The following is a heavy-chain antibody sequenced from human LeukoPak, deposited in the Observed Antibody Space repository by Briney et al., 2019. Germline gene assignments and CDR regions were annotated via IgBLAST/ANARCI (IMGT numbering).Heavy chain of an antibody. CDR2: LYSDGNT. D-gene: IGHD1-14*01. CDR3: ARGVEPLAANTLAY. CDR1: GFIFSNYE. J-gene: IGHJ4*02. Sequence: GGSLRLSCRASGFIFSNYEMNWVRQAPGKGLEWVSVLYSDGNTKYADSVQGRFTISRDNSKNTLYLEMNSLSPDDTAVYYCARGVEPLAANTLAYWGQGTPVTVSS. V-gene: IGHV3-53*01.